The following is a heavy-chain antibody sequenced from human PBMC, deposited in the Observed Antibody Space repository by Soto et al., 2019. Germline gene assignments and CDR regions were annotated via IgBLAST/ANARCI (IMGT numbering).Heavy chain of an antibody. J-gene: IGHJ4*02. CDR3: ARGSSSWYFDY. V-gene: IGHV3-23*01. CDR2: ISGSGGST. Sequence: EVQLLESGGGLLQLGGSLRLSCAASGFTFGSYAMNWVRQAPGKGLEWVSVISGSGGSTYYADSVKGRFTISRVNSKNTLYLEMTSLRAEDTAVYYCARGSSSWYFDYWGQGTLVTVSS. CDR1: GFTFGSYA. D-gene: IGHD6-13*01.